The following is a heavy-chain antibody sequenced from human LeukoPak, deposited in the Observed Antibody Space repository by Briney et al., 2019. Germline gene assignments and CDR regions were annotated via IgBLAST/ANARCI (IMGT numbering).Heavy chain of an antibody. D-gene: IGHD4-11*01. J-gene: IGHJ4*02. V-gene: IGHV1-2*02. CDR3: ARDNYGTLDY. CDR2: TSPKSGDT. Sequence: ASVKVSCKVSGYTFIDYYIHRVRQAPGHGLEWMGWTSPKSGDTRYTQRFQGRVTMTRDTSISTVYMELDRLTFDDTAVYYCARDNYGTLDYWGQGTLVTVSS. CDR1: GYTFIDYY.